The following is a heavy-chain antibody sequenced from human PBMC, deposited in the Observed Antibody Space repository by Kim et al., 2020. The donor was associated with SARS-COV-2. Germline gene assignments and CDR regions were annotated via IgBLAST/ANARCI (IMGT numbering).Heavy chain of an antibody. J-gene: IGHJ6*03. CDR2: IRSKAYGGTT. CDR1: GFTFGDYA. D-gene: IGHD5-12*01. Sequence: GGSLRLSCTASGFTFGDYAMSWVRQAPGKGLEWVGFIRSKAYGGTTEYAASVKGRFTISRDDSKSIAYLQMNSLKTEDTAVYYCTRAHNIGRWAYYYYYYMDVWNKGTTVTVTS. CDR3: TRAHNIGRWAYYYYYYMDV. V-gene: IGHV3-49*04.